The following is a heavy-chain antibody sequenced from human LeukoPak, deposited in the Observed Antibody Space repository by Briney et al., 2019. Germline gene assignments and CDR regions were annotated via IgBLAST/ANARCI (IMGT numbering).Heavy chain of an antibody. CDR3: AIGEQQLFS. D-gene: IGHD6-13*01. CDR2: IYYSGST. Sequence: SETLSLTCAVYGDFFIGYYWIGLRQPPGKGLEWIGYIYYSGSTNYNPSLKSRVTISVDTSKNQFSLKLSSVTAADTAVYYCAIGEQQLFSWGQGTLVTVSS. V-gene: IGHV4-59*01. J-gene: IGHJ5*02. CDR1: GDFFIGYY.